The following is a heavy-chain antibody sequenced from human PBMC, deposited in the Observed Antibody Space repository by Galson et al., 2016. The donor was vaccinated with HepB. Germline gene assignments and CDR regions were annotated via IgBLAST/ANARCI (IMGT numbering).Heavy chain of an antibody. CDR1: GDSISSYY. Sequence: SETLSLTCTVSGDSISSYYWSWIRQPPGKELEWIGYIYYSGSTNYNPSLKSRVTISVDTSKNQFSLKLSSVTAADTAVYYCARVSSGWFYFDYWGQGTLVTVSS. D-gene: IGHD6-19*01. V-gene: IGHV4-59*01. CDR3: ARVSSGWFYFDY. J-gene: IGHJ4*02. CDR2: IYYSGST.